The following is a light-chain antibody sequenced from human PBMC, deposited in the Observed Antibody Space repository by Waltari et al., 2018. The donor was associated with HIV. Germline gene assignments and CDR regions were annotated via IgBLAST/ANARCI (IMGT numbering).Light chain of an antibody. CDR2: EVN. CDR1: DVGSNTA. V-gene: IGLV2-23*02. CDR3: CSYASSRILV. Sequence: QSALTQPASVSGSPGQSITSDVGSNTAVSWYQQHPGNAPKLIIYEVNKWPSGVANRFSAFKSGNTASLTISGLQAEDEADYYCCSYASSRILVFGGGTKLTVL. J-gene: IGLJ3*02.